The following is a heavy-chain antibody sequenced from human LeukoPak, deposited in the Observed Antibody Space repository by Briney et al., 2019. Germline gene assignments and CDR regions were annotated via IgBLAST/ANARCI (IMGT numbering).Heavy chain of an antibody. CDR2: ISGSGGST. Sequence: GGSLRLSCAASGFTFSSYGMGWVRQAPGKGLEWVSAISGSGGSTYYADSVKGRFTISRDNAKNSLYLQMNSLRAEDTAVYYCARYEEWELDLFDYWGQGTLVTVSS. D-gene: IGHD1-26*01. J-gene: IGHJ4*02. V-gene: IGHV3-23*01. CDR1: GFTFSSYG. CDR3: ARYEEWELDLFDY.